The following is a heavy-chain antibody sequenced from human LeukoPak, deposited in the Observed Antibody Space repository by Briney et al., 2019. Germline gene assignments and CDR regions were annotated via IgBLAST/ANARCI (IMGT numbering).Heavy chain of an antibody. V-gene: IGHV1-69*01. CDR3: ARPYSSGWYTEYFQH. CDR1: GGTFSSYA. D-gene: IGHD6-19*01. J-gene: IGHJ1*01. Sequence: ASVKVSCKASGGTFSSYAISWVRQAPGQGLEWMGGIIPIFGTANYAQKFQGRVTITADESTSTAYMELSSLRSEDTAVYYCARPYSSGWYTEYFQHWGQGTLVTVSS. CDR2: IIPIFGTA.